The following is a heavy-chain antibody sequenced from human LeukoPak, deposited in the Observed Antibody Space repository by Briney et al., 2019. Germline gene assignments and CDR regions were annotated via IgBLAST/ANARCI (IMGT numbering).Heavy chain of an antibody. CDR3: ARDRPRLRSVALGNAFDN. V-gene: IGHV4-59*01. D-gene: IGHD4-17*01. J-gene: IGHJ3*02. CDR2: IYYSGST. Sequence: PSETLSLTCAVSGGSISSYYWSWIRQPPGKGLEWIGYIYYSGSTNYNPSLKSRVTISVDTSKNQFSLKMSSVTAADTAVYYCARDRPRLRSVALGNAFDNWGQGTMVTVSS. CDR1: GGSISSYY.